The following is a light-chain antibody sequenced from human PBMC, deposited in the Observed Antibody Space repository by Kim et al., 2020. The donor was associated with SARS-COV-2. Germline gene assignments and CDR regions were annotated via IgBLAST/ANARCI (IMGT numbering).Light chain of an antibody. CDR2: AAS. CDR1: QDISNY. J-gene: IGKJ1*01. Sequence: DIQMTQSPSSLSASVGDRVTITCRASQDISNYLAWFQLKPGKAPKLLIYAASALQPGVPSRFSGSGSGTDFTLTVTSLQPEDVATYYCQKCDSAPWTIGQGTKVDI. V-gene: IGKV1-27*01. CDR3: QKCDSAPWT.